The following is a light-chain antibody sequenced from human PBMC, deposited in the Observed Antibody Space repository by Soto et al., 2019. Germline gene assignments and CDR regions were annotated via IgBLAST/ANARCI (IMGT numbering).Light chain of an antibody. CDR2: AAS. CDR3: QQSHTFPRT. Sequence: DIQMTQSPSSLSASVGDRITITCRASQGIRSYLSWYQQKPGKAPKLLIPAASNLQSGVPSRFSGSGSGTDFTLSISFLQPEDSATYYCQQSHTFPRTFGQGTKVEI. J-gene: IGKJ1*01. V-gene: IGKV1-39*01. CDR1: QGIRSY.